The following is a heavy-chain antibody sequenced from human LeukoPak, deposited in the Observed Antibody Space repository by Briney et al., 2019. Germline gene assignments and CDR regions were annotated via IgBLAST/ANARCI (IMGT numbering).Heavy chain of an antibody. Sequence: SETLSLTCTVSGGSISSYYWSRIRQPAGKGLEWIGRICTSGSTNYNPSLKSRVTMSVDTSKNQFSLKLSSVTAADTAVYYCARDHQSSGWSYWYFDLWGRGTLVTVSS. V-gene: IGHV4-4*07. CDR2: ICTSGST. D-gene: IGHD6-19*01. J-gene: IGHJ2*01. CDR3: ARDHQSSGWSYWYFDL. CDR1: GGSISSYY.